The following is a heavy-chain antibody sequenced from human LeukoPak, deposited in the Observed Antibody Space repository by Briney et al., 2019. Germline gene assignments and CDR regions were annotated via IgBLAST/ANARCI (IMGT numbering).Heavy chain of an antibody. J-gene: IGHJ4*02. CDR3: AKDRACGQWNCQGSDY. V-gene: IGHV3-23*01. CDR2: FSDSGDGT. D-gene: IGHD1-7*01. CDR1: GFTFINYA. Sequence: GWALRLSCGASGFTFINYAMYWGLQAPGKGLEWVLGFSDSGDGTHYADSVKGRFTISRDNSKNTLYLQMDNLSGEDTAVYYCAKDRACGQWNCQGSDYWGQGTLVTVSS.